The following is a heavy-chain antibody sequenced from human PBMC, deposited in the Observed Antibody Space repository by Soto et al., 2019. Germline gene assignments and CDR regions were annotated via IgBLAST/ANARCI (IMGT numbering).Heavy chain of an antibody. CDR3: ARGFYDILTVFRDYYYGMDV. CDR1: GFTFSSYA. D-gene: IGHD3-9*01. Sequence: EVQLVESGGGLVQPGGSLRLSCAASGFTFSSYAIHWVRQAPGKGLEYVSAISSNGGTTYYANSVKGRFTISRDNSKNTLYLQMGSLRAEDMAVYYCARGFYDILTVFRDYYYGMDVWGQGTTVTVSS. V-gene: IGHV3-64*01. J-gene: IGHJ6*02. CDR2: ISSNGGTT.